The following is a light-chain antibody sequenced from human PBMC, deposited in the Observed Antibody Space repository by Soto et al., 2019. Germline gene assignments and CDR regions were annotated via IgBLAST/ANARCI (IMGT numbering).Light chain of an antibody. V-gene: IGLV4-69*01. CDR2: VNRDGSH. J-gene: IGLJ3*02. CDR1: SGHSNYV. CDR3: QTWGPGIRV. Sequence: QLVLTQAPSASASLGASVKLTCTLDSGHSNYVIAWHQQHPAKGPRYLMKVNRDGSHNKGDGIPDRFSGSTSGAERYLTISSLRSEDEAVYYCQTWGPGIRVFGGGTQLTVL.